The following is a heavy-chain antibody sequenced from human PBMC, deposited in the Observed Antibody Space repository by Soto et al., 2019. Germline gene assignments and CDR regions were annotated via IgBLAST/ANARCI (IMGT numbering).Heavy chain of an antibody. V-gene: IGHV1-69*01. CDR3: ASDRKNRVGYSGRVFD. CDR2: IVPIFGTA. CDR1: GDTFSSYA. D-gene: IGHD5-12*01. Sequence: QVQLAQSGAEVKKPGSSVKVSCKSSGDTFSSYAISWVRQAPGQGLEWKGGIVPIFGTARYAQKFQDRITMTTDEATTTASMVLSSLRSNDTAVYYCASDRKNRVGYSGRVFDWGEGSLVAVSS. J-gene: IGHJ4*02.